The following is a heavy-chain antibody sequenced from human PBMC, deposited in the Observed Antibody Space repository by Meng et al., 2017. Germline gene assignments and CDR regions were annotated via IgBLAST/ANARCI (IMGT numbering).Heavy chain of an antibody. J-gene: IGHJ6*02. V-gene: IGHV3-7*01. CDR1: GITVSNNW. D-gene: IGHD3-10*01. CDR3: ARDLLMVRGVISLDYYYYGMDV. CDR2: LRPDGTEK. Sequence: GESLKISCAASGITVSNNWMSWVRQAPGKGLECVATLRPDGTEKYFVDSVKGRFTISRDNAKNSLYLQMNSLRAEDTAVYYCARDLLMVRGVISLDYYYYGMDVWGQGTTVTVSS.